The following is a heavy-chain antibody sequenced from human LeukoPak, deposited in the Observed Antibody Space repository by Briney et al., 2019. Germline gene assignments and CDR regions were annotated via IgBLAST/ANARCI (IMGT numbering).Heavy chain of an antibody. V-gene: IGHV3-30*04. Sequence: PGGSLRLSCAASGFTFSSYAMHWVRQAPGKGLEWVAVISYDGSNKYYADSVKGRFTISRDNSKNTLYLQMNSLRAEDTAVYYCAKGWSSSLWFFYMDVWGKGTTVTVSS. CDR1: GFTFSSYA. CDR3: AKGWSSSLWFFYMDV. D-gene: IGHD6-6*01. J-gene: IGHJ6*03. CDR2: ISYDGSNK.